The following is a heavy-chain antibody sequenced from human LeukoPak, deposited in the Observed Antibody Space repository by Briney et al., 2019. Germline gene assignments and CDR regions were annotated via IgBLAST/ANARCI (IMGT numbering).Heavy chain of an antibody. V-gene: IGHV3-74*01. CDR3: ATLLPGV. J-gene: IGHJ1*01. Sequence: GGSLRLSCKASGFTFGDYAMSWVRQAPGKGLEWVSRINSDGSITTYADSVKGRFTISRDNAKNTMYLQMNSLRDEDTAVYYCATLLPGVWGQGTLVTVSS. CDR2: INSDGSIT. CDR1: GFTFGDYA. D-gene: IGHD1-26*01.